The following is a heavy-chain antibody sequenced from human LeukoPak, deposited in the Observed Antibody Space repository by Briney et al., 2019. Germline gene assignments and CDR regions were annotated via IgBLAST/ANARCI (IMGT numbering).Heavy chain of an antibody. CDR2: INTVASYI. CDR3: ARLRRNSDKSGFYYYYDY. J-gene: IGHJ4*02. V-gene: IGHV3-21*06. Sequence: PGGSLRLSCAASGLTLSSFSFNWVRQGPGKGLEWVSSINTVASYIYYADSVKGRFTISRDNAKNSLYLQMNSRRAEDTGVYYCARLRRNSDKSGFYYYYDYWGQGTLVTVSS. CDR1: GLTLSSFS. D-gene: IGHD3-22*01.